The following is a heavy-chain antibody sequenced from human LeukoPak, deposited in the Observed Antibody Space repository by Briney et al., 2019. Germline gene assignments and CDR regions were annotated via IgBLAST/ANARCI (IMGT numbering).Heavy chain of an antibody. V-gene: IGHV3-7*05. CDR2: INQDGSEK. CDR1: GFTFSSYW. J-gene: IGHJ3*01. Sequence: GGSLRLSCAASGFTFSSYWVTGVRQAPGKGLGWVANINQDGSEKYYVDSVKGRFTISRDNAKNSLSLQMNSLTVEDTAVYYCARVLTGIAAAGTDAFDVWGQGTTVTVSS. CDR3: ARVLTGIAAAGTDAFDV. D-gene: IGHD6-13*01.